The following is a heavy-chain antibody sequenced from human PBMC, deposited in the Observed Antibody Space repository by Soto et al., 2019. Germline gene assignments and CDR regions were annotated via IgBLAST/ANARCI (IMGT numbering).Heavy chain of an antibody. D-gene: IGHD6-19*01. CDR1: GLSFNNAW. J-gene: IGHJ4*02. CDR3: STWRYGGWTGVYYS. Sequence: PRGSLRLSCAASGLSFNNAWMNWVRQAQGKGLEWVGRIKSKTDGGATAYAAPVKGRFTLSRDDSKTTLFLQMNTLKTEDTGVYYFSTWRYGGWTGVYYSCGQGTLDPGSA. V-gene: IGHV3-15*07. CDR2: IKSKTDGGAT.